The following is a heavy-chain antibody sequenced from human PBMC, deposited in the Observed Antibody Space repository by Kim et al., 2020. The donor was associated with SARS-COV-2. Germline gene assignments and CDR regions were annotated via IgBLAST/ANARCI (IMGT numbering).Heavy chain of an antibody. V-gene: IGHV3-30*18. CDR3: AKDGPGPRDGYNQYYFD. Sequence: GGSLRLSCAASGFTFSSYGMHWVRQAPGKGLEWVAVISYDGSNKYYADSVKGRFTISRDNSKNTLYLQMNSLRAEDTAVYYCAKDGPGPRDGYNQYYFD. CDR2: ISYDGSNK. J-gene: IGHJ4*01. CDR1: GFTFSSYG. D-gene: IGHD5-12*01.